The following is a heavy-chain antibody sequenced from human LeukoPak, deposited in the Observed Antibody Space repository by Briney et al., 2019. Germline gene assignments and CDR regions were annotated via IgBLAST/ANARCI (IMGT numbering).Heavy chain of an antibody. Sequence: GGSLRLSCAASGFTFSSYWMSWVRQAPGKGLEWVANIKQDRSEKYYVDSVKGRFTISRDNAKNSLYLRMNSLRAEDTAVYYCARVSALLWFGEPYYFDYWGQGTLVTVSS. CDR3: ARVSALLWFGEPYYFDY. V-gene: IGHV3-7*01. J-gene: IGHJ4*02. CDR2: IKQDRSEK. CDR1: GFTFSSYW. D-gene: IGHD3-10*01.